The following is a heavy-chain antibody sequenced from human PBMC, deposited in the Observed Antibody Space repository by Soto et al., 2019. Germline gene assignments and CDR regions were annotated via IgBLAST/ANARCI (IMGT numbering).Heavy chain of an antibody. J-gene: IGHJ4*02. V-gene: IGHV3-30*18. CDR2: ISYDGSNK. D-gene: IGHD1-26*01. Sequence: QVQLVESGGGVVQPGRSLRLSCAASGFTFSSYGMHWVRQAPGKGLEWVAVISYDGSNKYYADSVKGRFTISRDNSKNTLYLQMNSLRAEDTAVYYCAKEEKGATRGLDYWGQGTLVTVSS. CDR1: GFTFSSYG. CDR3: AKEEKGATRGLDY.